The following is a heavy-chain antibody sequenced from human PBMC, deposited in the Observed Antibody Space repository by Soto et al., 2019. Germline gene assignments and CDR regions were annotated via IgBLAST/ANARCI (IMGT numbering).Heavy chain of an antibody. CDR2: IIPIFGTA. Sequence: SVKVSCRASGGSFISYAIIWVRQAPGQGLEWMGGIIPIFGTANYAQKFQGRVTITADKSTSTAYMELSSLRSEDTAVYYCARDLMYYDILTGYHRVNYGMDVWGQGTTVTASS. CDR1: GGSFISYA. CDR3: ARDLMYYDILTGYHRVNYGMDV. J-gene: IGHJ6*02. V-gene: IGHV1-69*06. D-gene: IGHD3-9*01.